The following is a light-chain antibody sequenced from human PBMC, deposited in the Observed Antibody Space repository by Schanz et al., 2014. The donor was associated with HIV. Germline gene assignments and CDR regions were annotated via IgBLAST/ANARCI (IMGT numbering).Light chain of an antibody. CDR2: DVS. CDR3: SSYAGSDNFGI. J-gene: IGLJ2*01. V-gene: IGLV2-14*03. CDR1: RRDIGAYNY. Sequence: QSALTQPASVSWSPGQSITISCTGTRRDIGAYNYVSWYQQYPGKAPKLIIFDVSNRPSGISARFSGSKSGNTASLTVSGLQAEDEADYYCSSYAGSDNFGIFGGGTKLTVL.